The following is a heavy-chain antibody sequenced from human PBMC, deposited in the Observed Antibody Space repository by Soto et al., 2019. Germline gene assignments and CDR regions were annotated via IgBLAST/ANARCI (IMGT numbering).Heavy chain of an antibody. Sequence: LRLSCAASGFTFSSYGMSWVRQAPGKGLEWVSSIRGSGGGTFYADSVKGRFTISRDNSKNNLYLQMNSLRVEDTAVYFCATTPAWNSHYDMDVWGQGTTVTVSS. CDR3: ATTPAWNSHYDMDV. CDR2: IRGSGGGT. J-gene: IGHJ6*02. CDR1: GFTFSSYG. D-gene: IGHD1-7*01. V-gene: IGHV3-23*01.